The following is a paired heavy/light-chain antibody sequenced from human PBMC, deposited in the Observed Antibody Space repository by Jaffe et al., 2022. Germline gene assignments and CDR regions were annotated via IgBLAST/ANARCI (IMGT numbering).Light chain of an antibody. CDR3: QQFNSYPHTIT. V-gene: IGKV1-13*02. J-gene: IGKJ5*01. CDR1: QGISSA. Sequence: AIQLTQSPSSLSASVGDRVTITCRASQGISSALAWYQQKPGKAPKLLIYDASSLESGVPSRFSGSGSGTDFTLTISSLQPEDFATYYCQQFNSYPHTITFGQGTRLEIK. CDR2: DAS.
Heavy chain of an antibody. CDR2: IYHSGST. CDR3: ARLLPQRYCSSTSCYVGSSWFDP. CDR1: GYSISSGYY. Sequence: QVQLQESGPGLVKPSETLSLTCAVSGYSISSGYYWGWIRQPPGKGLEWIGSIYHSGSTYYNPSLKSRVTISVDTSKNQFSLKLSSVTAADTAVYYCARLLPQRYCSSTSCYVGSSWFDPWGQGTLVTVSS. V-gene: IGHV4-38-2*01. J-gene: IGHJ5*02. D-gene: IGHD2-2*01.